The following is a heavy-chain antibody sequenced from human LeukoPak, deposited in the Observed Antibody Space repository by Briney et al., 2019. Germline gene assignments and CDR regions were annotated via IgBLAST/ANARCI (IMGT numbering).Heavy chain of an antibody. CDR1: GDSISSYY. D-gene: IGHD1/OR15-1a*01. V-gene: IGHV4-59*01. Sequence: SETLSLTCTVSGDSISSYYWSWIRQPPGKGLEWIGYIYYSGSTNYNPSLKSRVTISVDTSKNQFSLKLSSVTAADTAVYYCARDRRNRRWFDPWGQGTLVTVSS. J-gene: IGHJ5*02. CDR2: IYYSGST. CDR3: ARDRRNRRWFDP.